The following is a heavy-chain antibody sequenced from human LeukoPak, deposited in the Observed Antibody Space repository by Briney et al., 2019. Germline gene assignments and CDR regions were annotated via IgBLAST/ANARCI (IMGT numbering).Heavy chain of an antibody. CDR2: IYYSGST. CDR1: GGSISSGDYY. V-gene: IGHV4-30-4*01. J-gene: IGHJ4*02. Sequence: SETLSPTCTVSGGSISSGDYYWSWIRQPPGKGLEWIGYIYYSGSTYYNPSLKSRVTISVDTSKNQFSLKLSSVTAADTAVYYCARGYSYGYYYFDYWGQGTLVTVSS. D-gene: IGHD5-18*01. CDR3: ARGYSYGYYYFDY.